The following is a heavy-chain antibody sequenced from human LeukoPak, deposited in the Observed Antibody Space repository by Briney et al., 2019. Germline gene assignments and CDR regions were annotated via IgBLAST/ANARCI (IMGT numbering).Heavy chain of an antibody. CDR1: GFTFSSYA. CDR3: ARDGSPNYYDSSGYYY. CDR2: ISYDGSNK. Sequence: GGSLRLSCAASGFTFSSYAMHWVRQAPGKGLEWVAVISYDGSNKYYADSVKGRFTISRGNSKNTLYLQMNSLRAEDTAVYYCARDGSPNYYDSSGYYYWGQGTLVTVSS. J-gene: IGHJ4*02. D-gene: IGHD3-22*01. V-gene: IGHV3-30-3*01.